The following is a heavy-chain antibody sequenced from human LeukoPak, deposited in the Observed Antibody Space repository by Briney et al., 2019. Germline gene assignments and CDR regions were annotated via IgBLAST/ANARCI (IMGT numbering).Heavy chain of an antibody. J-gene: IGHJ6*02. CDR1: GFTFSSYW. D-gene: IGHD4-17*01. V-gene: IGHV3-7*01. CDR3: ARDYGVYYYGMDV. Sequence: GGSLRLSCAASGFTFSSYWMSWVRQAPGKGLEWVANIKQDGSEKYYVDSVKGRFTISRDNAKNSLYLQMNSLRAEDTAVYYCARDYGVYYYGMDVWGQGTTVTVSS. CDR2: IKQDGSEK.